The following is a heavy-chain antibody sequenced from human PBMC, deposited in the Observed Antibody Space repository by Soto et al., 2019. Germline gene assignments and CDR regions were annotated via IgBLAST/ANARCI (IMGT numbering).Heavy chain of an antibody. V-gene: IGHV3-49*03. J-gene: IGHJ6*02. D-gene: IGHD5-12*01. Sequence: PGGPLRLSCTASGFTFGDYAMSWFRQAPGKGLERVGFIRSKTYGGTTEYAASVKGRFTISRDDSKSIVYLQMNSLKTEDTAVYYCTREVATMKWNYYGMDVWGQGTTVTVSS. CDR1: GFTFGDYA. CDR2: IRSKTYGGTT. CDR3: TREVATMKWNYYGMDV.